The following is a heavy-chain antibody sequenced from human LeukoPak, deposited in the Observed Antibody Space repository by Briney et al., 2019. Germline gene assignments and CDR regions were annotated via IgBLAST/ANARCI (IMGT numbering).Heavy chain of an antibody. CDR1: GGSFSGYY. J-gene: IGHJ5*02. V-gene: IGHV4-34*01. CDR2: INHSGST. D-gene: IGHD2-15*01. Sequence: SETLSLTCAVYGGSFSGYYWTWIRQSPGKGLEWIGEINHSGSTNYNPSLKSRVTISVDTSKNQFSLKLSSVTAADTAVYYCARDSYRIVVVVAATEVYNWFDPWGQGTLVTVSS. CDR3: ARDSYRIVVVVAATEVYNWFDP.